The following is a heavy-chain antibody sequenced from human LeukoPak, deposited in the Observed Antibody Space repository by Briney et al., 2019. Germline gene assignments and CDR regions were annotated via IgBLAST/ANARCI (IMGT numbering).Heavy chain of an antibody. CDR1: GFTFSEYY. V-gene: IGHV3-11*01. Sequence: AGGSLTLSCAGSGFTFSEYYMRWIGHAPGEGLGWVLYITGCGSIRYHADSVKGRFTISRDNAKNSLYLQMNTLRAEDTAVYYCARESSIAAAGSTHTFDYWGQGTLVTVSS. J-gene: IGHJ4*02. CDR3: ARESSIAAAGSTHTFDY. D-gene: IGHD6-13*01. CDR2: ITGCGSIR.